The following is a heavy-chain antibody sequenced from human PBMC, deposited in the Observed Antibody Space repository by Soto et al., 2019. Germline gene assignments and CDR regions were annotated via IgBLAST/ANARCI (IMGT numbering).Heavy chain of an antibody. D-gene: IGHD5-12*01. J-gene: IGHJ4*02. CDR3: ARERREEIHDGYDIDY. Sequence: WETLSLTCTGSGCPISEHYWIWIRQPAGKGLESIGRIYTSGSTDYNPSLKSRVTISIDTSKNQFSLKVTSMTAADTAVYYCARERREEIHDGYDIDYWGQGTMVTGSS. CDR1: GCPISEHY. CDR2: IYTSGST. V-gene: IGHV4-4*07.